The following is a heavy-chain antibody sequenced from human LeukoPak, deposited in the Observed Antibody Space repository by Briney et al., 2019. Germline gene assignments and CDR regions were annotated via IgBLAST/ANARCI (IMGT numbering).Heavy chain of an antibody. Sequence: ASLKVSCKTSGYTFTSYYMHWVRQAPGQGLEWMGIINPSGGSTSYAQKFQGRVTMTRDTSTSTLYKELSSLRSEDTAVYYCARAGLLVGGFDYWGQGTLVTVSS. V-gene: IGHV1-46*01. J-gene: IGHJ4*02. D-gene: IGHD2-21*02. CDR3: ARAGLLVGGFDY. CDR2: INPSGGST. CDR1: GYTFTSYY.